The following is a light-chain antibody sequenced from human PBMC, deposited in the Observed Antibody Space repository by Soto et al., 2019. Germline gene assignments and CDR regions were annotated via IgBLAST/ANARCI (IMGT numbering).Light chain of an antibody. CDR1: QSISNNY. CDR3: QQYVSSPIT. Sequence: EIVLTQSPGTLSLSPGERATLSCRASQSISNNYLGWYQQKAGQAPRLLIYGASSRATGIPDRFSGSGSGTDFTLTISRLEPEDFAVYYCQQYVSSPITFGQGTRLDIK. V-gene: IGKV3-20*01. J-gene: IGKJ5*01. CDR2: GAS.